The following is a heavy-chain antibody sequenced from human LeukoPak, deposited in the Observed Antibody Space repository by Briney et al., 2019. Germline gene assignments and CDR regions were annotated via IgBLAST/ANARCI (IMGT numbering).Heavy chain of an antibody. Sequence: GGSLRFSCAASGFTVSSMNWVRQAPGKGLEWVSSISSSSSYIYYADSVKGRFTISRDNAKNSLYLQMNSLRAEDTAVYYCARDSQGYCSGGSCYGGGYWGQGTLVTVSS. CDR3: ARDSQGYCSGGSCYGGGY. CDR2: ISSSSSYI. CDR1: GFTVSS. J-gene: IGHJ4*02. D-gene: IGHD2-15*01. V-gene: IGHV3-21*01.